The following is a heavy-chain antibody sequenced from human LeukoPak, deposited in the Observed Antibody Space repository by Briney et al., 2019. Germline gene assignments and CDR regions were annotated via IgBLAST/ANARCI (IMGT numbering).Heavy chain of an antibody. J-gene: IGHJ4*02. Sequence: ASVKVSCKASGYTFTSYGISWVRQAPGQGLEWMGWISAYNGNTNYAQKLQGRVTMTTDTSTSTAYMELRSLRSDDTAVYYCARDLYSSSSGELDYWGQGTLVTVSS. D-gene: IGHD6-13*01. CDR2: ISAYNGNT. CDR1: GYTFTSYG. V-gene: IGHV1-18*01. CDR3: ARDLYSSSSGELDY.